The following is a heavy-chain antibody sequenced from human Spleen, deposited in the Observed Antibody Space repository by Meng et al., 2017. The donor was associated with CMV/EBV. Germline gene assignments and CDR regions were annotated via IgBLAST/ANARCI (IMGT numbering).Heavy chain of an antibody. CDR2: IRYNGTKK. V-gene: IGHV3-30*02. Sequence: GGSLRLSCAASGFTFSSHWMTWVRQAPGKGLEWVAFIRYNGTKKDYEDSVKGRFTISRDNSKNTLYLQMNSLRAEDTAVYYCARGPLVPLRVVSAASRLSQIHNWFDPWGQGALVTVSS. D-gene: IGHD2-2*01. CDR3: ARGPLVPLRVVSAASRLSQIHNWFDP. J-gene: IGHJ5*02. CDR1: GFTFSSHW.